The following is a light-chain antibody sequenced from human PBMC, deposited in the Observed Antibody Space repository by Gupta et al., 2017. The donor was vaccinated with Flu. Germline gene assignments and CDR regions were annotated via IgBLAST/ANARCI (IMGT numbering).Light chain of an antibody. CDR1: SSDVGAYNY. Sequence: QSALTQPRSVSGSPGQSVPISCTGTSSDVGAYNYVSWYQQHPGKAPKLIIYDVYKRPSGVPERFTGSNSGNTASLTISGLQPKDEADYYCYACGAGAFFGGGTKLTGL. J-gene: IGLJ2*01. CDR3: YACGAGAF. CDR2: DVY. V-gene: IGLV2-11*01.